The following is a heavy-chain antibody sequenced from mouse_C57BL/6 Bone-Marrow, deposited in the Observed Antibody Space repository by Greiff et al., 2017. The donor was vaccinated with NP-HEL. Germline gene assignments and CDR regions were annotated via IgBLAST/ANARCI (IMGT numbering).Heavy chain of an antibody. D-gene: IGHD2-1*01. Sequence: EVKLMESGGDLVKPGGSLKLSCAASGFTFSSYGMSWVRQTPDKRLEWVATISSGGSYTYYPDSVKGRFTISRDNAKNTLYLQMSSLKSEDTAMYYCASPFCYDYEAMDYWGQGTSVTVSS. CDR2: ISSGGSYT. CDR1: GFTFSSYG. CDR3: ASPFCYDYEAMDY. V-gene: IGHV5-6*01. J-gene: IGHJ4*01.